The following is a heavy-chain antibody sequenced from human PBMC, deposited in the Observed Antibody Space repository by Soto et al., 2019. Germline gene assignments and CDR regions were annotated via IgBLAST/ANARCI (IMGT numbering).Heavy chain of an antibody. CDR2: IYWSDEK. V-gene: IGHV2-5*01. Sequence: KESGPTLVKPTQTLTLTCTFSGFSLSTSGVGAGWSRQPPGKALEWLELIYWSDEKRYSPSLSSRLTITKDTSKNQVVLTMTNMDPVDTATYYCAHRRGADYKGCFHYWGQGTRVTVSS. D-gene: IGHD4-4*01. J-gene: IGHJ4*02. CDR3: AHRRGADYKGCFHY. CDR1: GFSLSTSGVG.